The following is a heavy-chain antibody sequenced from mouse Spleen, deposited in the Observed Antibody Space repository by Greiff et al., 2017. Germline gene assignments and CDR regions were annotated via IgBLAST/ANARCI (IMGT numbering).Heavy chain of an antibody. Sequence: VQLQQPGAELVRPGSSVKLSCKASGYTFTSYWMHWVKQRPIQGLEWIGNIDPSDSETHYNQKFKDKATLTVDKSSSTAYMQLSSLTSEDSAVYYCARWNYGNSYWYFDVWGAGTTVTVSS. CDR1: GYTFTSYW. CDR3: ARWNYGNSYWYFDV. CDR2: IDPSDSET. V-gene: IGHV1-52*01. J-gene: IGHJ1*01. D-gene: IGHD2-1*01.